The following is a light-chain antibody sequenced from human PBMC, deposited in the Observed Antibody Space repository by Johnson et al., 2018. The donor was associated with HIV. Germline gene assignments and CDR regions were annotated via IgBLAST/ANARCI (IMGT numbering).Light chain of an antibody. CDR2: ENN. Sequence: QSVLTQSPSVSAAPGQKVTISCSGSSSNIGNNYVSWYQQLPGTAPKLLICENNKRPSGIPDRFSGSTSGTSATLGITGLQTGDEADYYCGTWDTSLSAPYVFGTGTKVTVL. CDR1: SSNIGNNY. J-gene: IGLJ1*01. CDR3: GTWDTSLSAPYV. V-gene: IGLV1-51*02.